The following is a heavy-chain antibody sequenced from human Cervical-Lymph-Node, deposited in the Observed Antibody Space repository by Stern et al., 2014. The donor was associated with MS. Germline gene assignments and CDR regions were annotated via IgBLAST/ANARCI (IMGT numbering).Heavy chain of an antibody. V-gene: IGHV3-66*02. CDR3: ARDHLALFYDNSGQIAFDI. D-gene: IGHD3-22*01. CDR1: GFSVRTYY. J-gene: IGHJ3*02. CDR2: LYNDGTT. Sequence: EVQLVESGGGLVQPGGSLRLSCAASGFSVRTYYMHWVRQAPGKGLEWVSALYNDGTTYYADSLKGRFTMSRDSSKNTLYLQMNSLRAEDTAVYYCARDHLALFYDNSGQIAFDIWGQGTVVTVSS.